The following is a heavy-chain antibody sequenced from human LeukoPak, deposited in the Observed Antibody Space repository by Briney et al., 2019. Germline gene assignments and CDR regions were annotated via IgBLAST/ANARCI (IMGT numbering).Heavy chain of an antibody. Sequence: GESLKISCKASGYSFSTYWITWVRQMPGKGLEWMGIIYPGDSDTRYSPSFQGQVTISADKSISTAYLQWSSLKASDTAMYYCARQTMHEPKIDYWGQGTLVTVSS. CDR1: GYSFSTYW. D-gene: IGHD2-2*01. CDR2: IYPGDSDT. CDR3: ARQTMHEPKIDY. J-gene: IGHJ4*02. V-gene: IGHV5-51*01.